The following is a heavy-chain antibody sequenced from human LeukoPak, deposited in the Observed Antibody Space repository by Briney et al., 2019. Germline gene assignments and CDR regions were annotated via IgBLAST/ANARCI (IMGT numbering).Heavy chain of an antibody. J-gene: IGHJ4*02. Sequence: GGSLRLSCAASGFTSSRYAMSWVRQAPGKGLEWVCGISSSGESPYYADSVKGRFTISRDNSKNTLYLEINSLRAEDTAVYYCAKKSRDGYNPFDYLGQGTLVTVSS. CDR2: ISSSGESP. CDR1: GFTSSRYA. V-gene: IGHV3-23*01. D-gene: IGHD5-24*01. CDR3: AKKSRDGYNPFDY.